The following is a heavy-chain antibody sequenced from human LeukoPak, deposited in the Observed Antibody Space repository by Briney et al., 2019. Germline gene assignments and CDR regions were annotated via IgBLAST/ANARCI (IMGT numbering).Heavy chain of an antibody. CDR3: ARSVAYFDWFPAFDY. J-gene: IGHJ4*02. V-gene: IGHV1-3*03. CDR1: GYTFTSYA. Sequence: GASVKVSCKASGYTFTSYAMHWVRQAPGQRLEWMGWINAGNGNTKYSQEFQGRVTITRDTSASTAYMELSSLRSEDMAVYYWARSVAYFDWFPAFDYWGQGTLVTVSS. D-gene: IGHD3-9*01. CDR2: INAGNGNT.